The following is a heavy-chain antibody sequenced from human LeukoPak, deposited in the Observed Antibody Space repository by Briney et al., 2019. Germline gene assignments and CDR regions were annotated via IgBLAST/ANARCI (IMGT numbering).Heavy chain of an antibody. D-gene: IGHD6-19*01. CDR2: MNPNSGNT. CDR1: GYTFTSYD. J-gene: IGHJ4*02. V-gene: IGHV1-8*01. Sequence: ASVKVSCKASGYTFTSYDINWVRLATGQGLEWMGWMNPNSGNTGYAQKFQGRVTMTRNTSISTAYMELSSLRSEDTAVYYCARVRPRWRLIAVAVVLDYWGQGTLVTVSS. CDR3: ARVRPRWRLIAVAVVLDY.